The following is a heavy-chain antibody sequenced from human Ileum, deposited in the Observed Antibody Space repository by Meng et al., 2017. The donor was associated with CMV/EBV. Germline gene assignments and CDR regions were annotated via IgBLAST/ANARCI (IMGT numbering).Heavy chain of an antibody. D-gene: IGHD2-15*01. V-gene: IGHV3-23*01. Sequence: GESLKISCVASGFTFTNHAMNWVRQAPGKGLEYVSGSSHSGGITYFADPVKGRFTMSRDNSKNTMYLQMNSLRAEDTAVYYCARDRVAYCSGSLDYWGQGSLVTVSS. CDR2: SSHSGGIT. CDR1: GFTFTNHA. CDR3: ARDRVAYCSGSLDY. J-gene: IGHJ4*02.